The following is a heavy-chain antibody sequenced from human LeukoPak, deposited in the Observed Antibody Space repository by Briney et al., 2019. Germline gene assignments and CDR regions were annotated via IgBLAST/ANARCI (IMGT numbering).Heavy chain of an antibody. CDR3: ATYSSLNRREFQY. Sequence: GGSLRLSCAASGFTFSDYYMSWIRQAPGKGLEWVSYISSSGSSIYYADSVKGRFTISRDNAKNSVYLQMNSLRAEDTAVYYCATYSSLNRREFQYWGQGTLLTVSS. D-gene: IGHD3-22*01. J-gene: IGHJ1*01. CDR2: ISSSGSSI. CDR1: GFTFSDYY. V-gene: IGHV3-11*04.